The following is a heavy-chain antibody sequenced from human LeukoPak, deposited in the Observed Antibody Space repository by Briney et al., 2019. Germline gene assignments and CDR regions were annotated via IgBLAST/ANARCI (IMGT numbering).Heavy chain of an antibody. J-gene: IGHJ4*02. D-gene: IGHD3-16*01. Sequence: GGSLRLSCAASGFTFSSYAMSWVRQAPGKGLEWVSAISSGGGSTYYADSVKGRFTISRDNSNDTLYLQMNSLRAEDTAVYYCAKAKGGYYFDYWGQGTLVTVSS. V-gene: IGHV3-23*01. CDR1: GFTFSSYA. CDR3: AKAKGGYYFDY. CDR2: ISSGGGST.